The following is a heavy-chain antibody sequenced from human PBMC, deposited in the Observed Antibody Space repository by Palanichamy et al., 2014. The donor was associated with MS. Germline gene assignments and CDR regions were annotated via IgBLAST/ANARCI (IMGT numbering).Heavy chain of an antibody. Sequence: QVQLVESGGGVVQPGRSLRLSCKASGFTFSNYGMHWIRQAPGKGLEWVAVIWYDGSNKWYADSVKGRFTISRDNSKNTLSLQMNSLRVEDTAVYYCATYDGSGSYFGWGQGTLVTVSS. CDR2: IWYDGSNK. J-gene: IGHJ4*02. CDR1: GFTFSNYG. CDR3: ATYDGSGSYFG. D-gene: IGHD3-10*01. V-gene: IGHV3-33*01.